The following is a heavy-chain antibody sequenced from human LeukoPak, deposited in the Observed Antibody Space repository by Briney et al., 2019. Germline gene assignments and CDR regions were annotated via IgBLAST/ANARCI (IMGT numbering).Heavy chain of an antibody. CDR1: GFTVSSNY. CDR3: ARSEYDFWSGYQNWFDP. Sequence: GGSLRLSCAASGFTVSSNYMSWVRQAPGKGLEWVSVIYSGGSTYYADSVKGRFTISRDNSKNTLYLQMNSLRAEDTAVYYCARSEYDFWSGYQNWFDPWGQGTLVTVSS. V-gene: IGHV3-53*01. J-gene: IGHJ5*02. D-gene: IGHD3-3*01. CDR2: IYSGGST.